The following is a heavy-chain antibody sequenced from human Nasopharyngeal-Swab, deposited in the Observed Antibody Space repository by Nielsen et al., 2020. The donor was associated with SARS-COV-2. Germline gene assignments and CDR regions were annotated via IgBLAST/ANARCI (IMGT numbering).Heavy chain of an antibody. CDR2: IHYSGST. J-gene: IGHJ5*02. D-gene: IGHD6-19*01. CDR3: ARDRIPPGIAVAGARDWFDP. Sequence: SETLSLTCTVSGGSISSYYWSWIRQPPGKGLEWIGYIHYSGSTNYNPSLKSRVTMSVDTSKNQFSLKLSSVTAADTAVYYCARDRIPPGIAVAGARDWFDPWGQGTLVTVSS. V-gene: IGHV4-59*12. CDR1: GGSISSYY.